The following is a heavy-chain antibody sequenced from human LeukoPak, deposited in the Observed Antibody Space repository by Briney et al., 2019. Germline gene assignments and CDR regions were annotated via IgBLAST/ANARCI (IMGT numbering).Heavy chain of an antibody. Sequence: QPGGSLRLSCAASGFTFSSYAMSWVRQAPGKGLEWVSAISGSGGTTYYADSVKGRFTISRDNSKSTLYVQMNSLRAEDTAVYYCAIVVARQGTIDPWGQGTLVTISS. V-gene: IGHV3-23*01. CDR3: AIVVARQGTIDP. D-gene: IGHD6-6*01. J-gene: IGHJ5*02. CDR2: ISGSGGTT. CDR1: GFTFSSYA.